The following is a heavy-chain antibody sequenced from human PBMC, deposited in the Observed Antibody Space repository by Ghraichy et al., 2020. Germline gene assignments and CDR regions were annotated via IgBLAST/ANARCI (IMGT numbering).Heavy chain of an antibody. Sequence: LSLTCAASGFTFSRCWMSWVRQAPGKGLEWVAHIKQDGSETYYVDSVKGRFTISRDNAENSLNLQMNSLRAEDTAVYYCMKDGGMNWSQGTLVNVSS. CDR2: IKQDGSET. CDR3: MKDGGMN. J-gene: IGHJ4*02. CDR1: GFTFSRCW. V-gene: IGHV3-7*03. D-gene: IGHD3-16*01.